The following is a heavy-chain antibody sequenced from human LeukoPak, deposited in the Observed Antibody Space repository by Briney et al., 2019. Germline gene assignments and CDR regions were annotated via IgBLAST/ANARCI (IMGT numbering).Heavy chain of an antibody. Sequence: SGATTYYADSVKGRVTISRDNSKNTLYLQMNSLRAEDTAVYYCARQDIVVVPAAMGFYFDYWGQGTLVTVSS. J-gene: IGHJ4*02. V-gene: IGHV3-23*01. CDR3: ARQDIVVVPAAMGFYFDY. D-gene: IGHD2-2*01. CDR2: SGATT.